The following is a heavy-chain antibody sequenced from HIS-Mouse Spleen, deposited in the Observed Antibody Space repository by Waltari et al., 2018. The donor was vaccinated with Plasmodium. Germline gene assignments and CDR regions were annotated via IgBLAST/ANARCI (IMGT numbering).Heavy chain of an antibody. V-gene: IGHV3-7*01. D-gene: IGHD6-13*01. CDR2: IKQDGSEK. CDR3: ASSWYWYFDL. CDR1: GFTFCGYW. Sequence: EVQLVESGGGLVQPGGSLRLSCAASGFTFCGYWMSWVRQAPGKGLEWVANIKQDGSEKYYVDSVKGRFTISRDNAKNSLYLQMNSLRAEDTAVYYCASSWYWYFDLWGRGTLVTVSS. J-gene: IGHJ2*01.